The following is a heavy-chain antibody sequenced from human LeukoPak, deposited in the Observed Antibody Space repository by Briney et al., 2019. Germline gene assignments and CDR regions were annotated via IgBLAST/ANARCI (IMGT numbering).Heavy chain of an antibody. J-gene: IGHJ3*02. CDR2: ISSSSSYI. Sequence: PGGSLRLSCAASGFTFSSYSMNWVRQAPGKGLEWVSSISSSSSYIYYADSVKGRFTISRDNAKNSLYLQMHSLRAEDTAVYYCARDVPTYYYDSSGYSPDAFDIWGQGTMVTVSS. V-gene: IGHV3-21*01. D-gene: IGHD3-22*01. CDR3: ARDVPTYYYDSSGYSPDAFDI. CDR1: GFTFSSYS.